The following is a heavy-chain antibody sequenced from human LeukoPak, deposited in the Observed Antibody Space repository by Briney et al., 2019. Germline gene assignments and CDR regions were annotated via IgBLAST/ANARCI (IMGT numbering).Heavy chain of an antibody. Sequence: GGSLRLSCAAFGITFSNYAMDWVRQAPGKGLEWVSSISSTGSYTYYADSVKGRFTISRDIAKNSLYLQTNSLRDEDTAVYYCAKGQYYYDSSGYDYWGQGTLVTVSS. CDR2: ISSTGSYT. CDR3: AKGQYYYDSSGYDY. CDR1: GITFSNYA. V-gene: IGHV3-21*01. J-gene: IGHJ4*02. D-gene: IGHD3-22*01.